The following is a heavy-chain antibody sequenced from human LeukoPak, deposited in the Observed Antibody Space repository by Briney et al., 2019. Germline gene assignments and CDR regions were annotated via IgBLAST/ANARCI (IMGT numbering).Heavy chain of an antibody. V-gene: IGHV1-69*13. J-gene: IGHJ6*04. CDR3: ARPLRSGTNTVVGYYYGMDV. Sequence: GASVKVSCKASGGTSSSYAISWVRQAPGQGLEWMGGIIPIFGTANYAQKFQGRVTITADESTSTAYMELSSLRSEDTAVYYCARPLRSGTNTVVGYYYGMDVWGKGTTVTVSS. CDR2: IIPIFGTA. CDR1: GGTSSSYA. D-gene: IGHD1-14*01.